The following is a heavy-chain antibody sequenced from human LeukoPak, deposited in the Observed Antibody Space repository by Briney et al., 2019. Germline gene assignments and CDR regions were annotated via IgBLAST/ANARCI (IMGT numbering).Heavy chain of an antibody. CDR2: INPSGGST. CDR1: GYTFTSYY. Sequence: ASVKVSCKASGYTFTSYYMHWVRQAPGQGLEWMEIINPSGGSTSYAQKFQGRVTMTRDTSTSTVYMELSSLRSEDTAVYYCARDRENYYDFWSGYYYFDYWGQGTLVTVSS. J-gene: IGHJ4*02. D-gene: IGHD3-3*01. V-gene: IGHV1-46*01. CDR3: ARDRENYYDFWSGYYYFDY.